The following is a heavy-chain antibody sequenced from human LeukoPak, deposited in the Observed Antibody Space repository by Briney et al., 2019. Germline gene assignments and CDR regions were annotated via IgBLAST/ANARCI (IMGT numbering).Heavy chain of an antibody. CDR2: INPNSGGT. J-gene: IGHJ4*02. CDR1: GYTFTGYY. Sequence: ASVKVSCKASGYTFTGYYMHWVRQAPRQGLEWMGWINPNSGGTNYAQKFQGRVTMTRDTSISTAYMELSRLRSDDTAVYYCARVDRLWDPIDYWGQGTLVTVSS. D-gene: IGHD1-26*01. V-gene: IGHV1-2*02. CDR3: ARVDRLWDPIDY.